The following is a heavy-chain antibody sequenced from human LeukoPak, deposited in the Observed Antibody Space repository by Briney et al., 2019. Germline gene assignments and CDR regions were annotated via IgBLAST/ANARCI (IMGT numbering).Heavy chain of an antibody. Sequence: TLSLTCTVSGGSISSYYWSWIRQPPGKGLEWIGYIYYSGSTNYNPSLKSRVTISVDTSKNQFSLKLNSVTAADTAVYYCARLVGWFDPWGQGTLVTVSS. J-gene: IGHJ5*02. D-gene: IGHD2-15*01. CDR2: IYYSGST. CDR3: ARLVGWFDP. V-gene: IGHV4-59*08. CDR1: GGSISSYY.